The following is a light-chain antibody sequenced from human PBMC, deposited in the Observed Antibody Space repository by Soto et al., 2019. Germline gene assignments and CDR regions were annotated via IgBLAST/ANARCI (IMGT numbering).Light chain of an antibody. CDR2: AAS. V-gene: IGKV1D-12*01. Sequence: DIQMTQSPSSVSASVGDRVTITCRASQDISRWLAWYQQKPGKAPNLLIYAASSLQSGVPSRFSGRGSGTDFPLTISSLQPEDFATYYCQQANSFPLTFGGGTKVEIK. J-gene: IGKJ4*01. CDR1: QDISRW. CDR3: QQANSFPLT.